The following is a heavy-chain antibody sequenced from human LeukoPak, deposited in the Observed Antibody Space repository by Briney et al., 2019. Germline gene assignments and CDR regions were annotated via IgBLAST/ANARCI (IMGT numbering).Heavy chain of an antibody. D-gene: IGHD4-17*01. V-gene: IGHV3-30*04. CDR1: GVTLSNYA. CDR2: ISFDGTNK. CDR3: ATDYGDYEPIDY. J-gene: IGHJ4*02. Sequence: PGGSLRPSCTASGVTLSNYAMHWVRRPPGRGLEWVAVISFDGTNKYYGDSVEGRFSVSRDNSKNTLYLQMNSLRPDGTAMYYCATDYGDYEPIDYWGQGTLVTVSS.